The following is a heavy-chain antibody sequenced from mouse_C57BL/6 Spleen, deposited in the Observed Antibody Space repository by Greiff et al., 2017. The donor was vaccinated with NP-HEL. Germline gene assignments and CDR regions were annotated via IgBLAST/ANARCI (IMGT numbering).Heavy chain of an antibody. V-gene: IGHV1-72*01. D-gene: IGHD1-1*01. CDR3: ARAITTVVAPGAMDY. Sequence: QVQLQQPGAELVKPGASVKLSCKASGYTFTSYWMHWVKQRPGRGLEWIGRIDPNSGGTKYNEKFKRKATLTVDKPSSTAYMQLSSLTSEDSAVYYCARAITTVVAPGAMDYWGQGTSVTVSS. J-gene: IGHJ4*01. CDR1: GYTFTSYW. CDR2: IDPNSGGT.